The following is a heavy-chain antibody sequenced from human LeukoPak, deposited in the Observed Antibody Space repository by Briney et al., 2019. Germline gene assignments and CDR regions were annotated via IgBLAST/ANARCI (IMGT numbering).Heavy chain of an antibody. CDR3: ARDLNRDYDSSGYMGD. J-gene: IGHJ4*02. CDR2: IIPILGIA. Sequence: SVKVSCKASGYTFTGYYMHWVRQAPGQGLEWMGRIIPILGIANYAQKFQGRVTITADKSTSTAYMELSSLRSEDTAVYYCARDLNRDYDSSGYMGDWGQGTLVTVSS. V-gene: IGHV1-69*04. CDR1: GYTFTGYY. D-gene: IGHD3-22*01.